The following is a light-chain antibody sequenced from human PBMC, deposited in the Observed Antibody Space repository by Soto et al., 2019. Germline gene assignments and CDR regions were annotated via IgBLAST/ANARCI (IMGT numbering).Light chain of an antibody. CDR2: DVS. CDR3: SSYTSSSTLLV. V-gene: IGLV2-14*01. Sequence: QSVLTQPASVSGSPGQSITISCTGTSSDVGGYNYVSWYQQHPGKATKIMIYDVSNRPSGVSNSFSGSKSGNTASLTISGFQAEDEADYYCSSYTSSSTLLVFGTGTKVTVL. J-gene: IGLJ1*01. CDR1: SSDVGGYNY.